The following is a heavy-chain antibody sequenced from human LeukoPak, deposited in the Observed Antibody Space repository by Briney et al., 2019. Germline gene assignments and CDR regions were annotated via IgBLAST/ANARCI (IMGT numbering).Heavy chain of an antibody. CDR2: IYYSGST. V-gene: IGHV4-61*08. CDR1: GGSVSSGGYY. J-gene: IGHJ3*02. Sequence: PSETLSLTCTVSGGSVSSGGYYWSWIRQPPGKGLEWIGYIYYSGSTNYNPSLKSRLTISIDTSKNQFSLKLSSVTAADTAVYYCARFGRGDAFDIWGQGTMVTVSS. CDR3: ARFGRGDAFDI. D-gene: IGHD3-3*01.